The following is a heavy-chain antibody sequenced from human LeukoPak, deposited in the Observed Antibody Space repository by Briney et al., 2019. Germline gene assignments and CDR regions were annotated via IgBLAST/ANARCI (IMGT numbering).Heavy chain of an antibody. CDR3: ARGPHYAIFGVVKPSGAFDI. Sequence: SETLSLTCTVSGGSISSGSYYWSWIRRPAGKGLEWIGRIYTSGSTNYNPSLKSRVTISVDTSKNQFSLKLSSVTAADTAVYYCARGPHYAIFGVVKPSGAFDIWGQGTMVTVSS. D-gene: IGHD3-3*01. CDR1: GGSISSGSYY. V-gene: IGHV4-61*02. J-gene: IGHJ3*02. CDR2: IYTSGST.